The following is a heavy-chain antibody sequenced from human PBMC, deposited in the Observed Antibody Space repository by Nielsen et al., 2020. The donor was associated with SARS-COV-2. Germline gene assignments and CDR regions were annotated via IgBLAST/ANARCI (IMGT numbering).Heavy chain of an antibody. D-gene: IGHD4-17*01. V-gene: IGHV3-21*01. CDR2: ISSSSSYI. J-gene: IGHJ6*02. CDR1: GFTFSSYS. CDR3: AREQYYGDYDPHYYYYGMDV. Sequence: GESLKISCAASGFTFSSYSMNWVRQAPGKGLEWVSSISSSSSYIYYADSVKGRFTISRDNAKNSLYLQMNSLRAEDTAVYYCAREQYYGDYDPHYYYYGMDVWGQGTTVTVSS.